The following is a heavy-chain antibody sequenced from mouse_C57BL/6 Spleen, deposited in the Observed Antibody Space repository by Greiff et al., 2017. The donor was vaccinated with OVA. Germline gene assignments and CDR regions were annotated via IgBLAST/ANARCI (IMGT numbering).Heavy chain of an antibody. CDR2: IDPANGNT. CDR1: GFTIKNTY. V-gene: IGHV14-3*01. J-gene: IGHJ1*03. CDR3: ARSPYGSSICWYIDV. Sequence: VQLKQSVAELVRPGASVKLSCTASGFTIKNTYMHWVKQRPEQGLEWIGRIDPANGNTKYDPKFQGKATITADTSSNTAYLQLSSLTSEDTAIYYCARSPYGSSICWYIDVWGTGTTVTVSS. D-gene: IGHD1-1*01.